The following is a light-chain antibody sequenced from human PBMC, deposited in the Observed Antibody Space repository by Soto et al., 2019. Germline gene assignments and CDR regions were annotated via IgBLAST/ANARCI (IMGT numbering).Light chain of an antibody. CDR2: DAS. J-gene: IGKJ1*01. Sequence: EIVLTQSPVTLSLSPGERATLSCRASQSIGSSLAWYQQKPGQAPRLLIYDASTRATGFPARFSGSGSGTDFTLTIGSLEPEDCAVYYCQQRSEWPRTFGQGTKVEIK. CDR1: QSIGSS. CDR3: QQRSEWPRT. V-gene: IGKV3-11*01.